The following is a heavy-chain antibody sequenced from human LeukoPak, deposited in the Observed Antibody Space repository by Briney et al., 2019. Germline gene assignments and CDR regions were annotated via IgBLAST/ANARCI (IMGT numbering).Heavy chain of an antibody. CDR2: VFSSGST. V-gene: IGHV4-39*01. J-gene: IGHJ5*02. Sequence: PSETLSLTCTVSGGSISSYYWGWVRQPPGKGLEWIGSVFSSGSTYYNPSLKSPVTISVDTSKNQFSLKLSSVTAADTAVYYCARLPWGAYSSFDPWGQGTLVTVSS. CDR1: GGSISSYY. D-gene: IGHD3-16*01. CDR3: ARLPWGAYSSFDP.